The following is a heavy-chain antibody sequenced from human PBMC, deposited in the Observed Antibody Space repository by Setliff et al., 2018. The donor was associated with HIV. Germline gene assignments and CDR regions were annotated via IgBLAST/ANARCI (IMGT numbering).Heavy chain of an antibody. D-gene: IGHD3-16*01. V-gene: IGHV3-53*01. CDR3: AKGVKWLDP. J-gene: IGHJ5*02. CDR1: GFTVSDTH. CDR2: IYSDGRT. Sequence: GGSLRLSCAASGFTVSDTHMTWVRQAPGKGLEWVSFIYSDGRTYYGESVKGRFTISRDDSKNTLYLQMHSLRVEDTAAYYCAKGVKWLDPWGQGSQVTVSS.